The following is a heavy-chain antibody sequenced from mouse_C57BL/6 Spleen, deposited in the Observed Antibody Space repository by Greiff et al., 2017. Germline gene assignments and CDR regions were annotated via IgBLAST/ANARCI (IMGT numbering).Heavy chain of an antibody. CDR2: IHPNSGST. Sequence: VQLQQPGAELVKPGASVKLSCTASGYTFTSYWMHWVKQRPGQGLEWIGMIHPNSGSTNYNAKFKSKATLTVDKSSSTAYMQLSSLTSEDSAVYYCARFQDGSVAYWGQGTLVTVSA. V-gene: IGHV1-64*01. CDR3: ARFQDGSVAY. CDR1: GYTFTSYW. D-gene: IGHD2-3*01. J-gene: IGHJ3*01.